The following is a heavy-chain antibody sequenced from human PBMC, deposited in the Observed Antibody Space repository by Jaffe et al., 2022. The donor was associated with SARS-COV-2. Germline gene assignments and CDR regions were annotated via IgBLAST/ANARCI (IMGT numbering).Heavy chain of an antibody. CDR3: ARGYPLAYYYDSSGYFHFDY. CDR1: GYTFTSYD. Sequence: QVQLVQSGAEVKKPGASVKVSCKASGYTFTSYDINWVRQATGQGLEWMGWMNPNSGNTGYAQKFQGRVTMTRNTSISTAYMELSSLRSEDTAVYYCARGYPLAYYYDSSGYFHFDYWGQGTLVTVSS. V-gene: IGHV1-8*01. CDR2: MNPNSGNT. D-gene: IGHD3-22*01. J-gene: IGHJ4*02.